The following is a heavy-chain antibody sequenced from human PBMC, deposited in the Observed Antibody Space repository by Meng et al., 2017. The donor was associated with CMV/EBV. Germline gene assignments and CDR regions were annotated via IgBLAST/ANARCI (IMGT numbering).Heavy chain of an antibody. V-gene: IGHV1-69*10. CDR3: ARASFRFHYYYYGMDV. CDR1: GGTFSSYA. D-gene: IGHD3-16*02. J-gene: IGHJ6*02. Sequence: SVKVSCKASGGTFSSYAISWVRQAPGQGLEWMGGIIPTLGIANYAQKFQGRVTITADKSTSTAYMELSSLRSEDTAVYYCARASFRFHYYYYGMDVWGQGTTVTVSS. CDR2: IIPTLGIA.